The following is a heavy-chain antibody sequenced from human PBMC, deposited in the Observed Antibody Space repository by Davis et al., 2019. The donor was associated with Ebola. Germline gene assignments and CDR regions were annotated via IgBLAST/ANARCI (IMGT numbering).Heavy chain of an antibody. V-gene: IGHV4-34*01. CDR1: GGSFSAYY. J-gene: IGHJ5*02. D-gene: IGHD6-13*01. Sequence: SETLSLTCAVYGGSFSAYYWTWIRQPPGKGLEWIGEINHSGRTNYNASLKSRVTFSIDTSKNQFSLKLSSVTAADTAVYYCARAKIAAAVFTWFDPWGQGTTVTVSS. CDR2: INHSGRT. CDR3: ARAKIAAAVFTWFDP.